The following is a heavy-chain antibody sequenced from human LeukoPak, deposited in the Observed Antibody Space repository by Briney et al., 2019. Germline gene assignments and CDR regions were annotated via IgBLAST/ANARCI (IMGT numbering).Heavy chain of an antibody. D-gene: IGHD3-9*01. CDR2: IIPIFGTA. CDR3: ARHPPYYDILTGYYYYYYGMDV. Sequence: SVKVSCKAPGGTFSSYAISWVRQAPGQGLEWMGGIIPIFGTANYAQKFQGRVTITADESTSTAYMELSSLRSEDTAVYYCARHPPYYDILTGYYYYYYGMDVWGKGTTVTVSS. V-gene: IGHV1-69*13. J-gene: IGHJ6*04. CDR1: GGTFSSYA.